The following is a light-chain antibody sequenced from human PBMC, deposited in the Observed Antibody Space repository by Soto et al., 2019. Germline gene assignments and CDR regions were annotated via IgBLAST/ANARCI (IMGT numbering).Light chain of an antibody. CDR2: KVV. CDR3: KSYAGSNTYV. V-gene: IGLV2-8*01. J-gene: IGLJ1*01. Sequence: QSALTQPPSASGSPGQSVTISCTGTINDIGVYDFVSWYQHHPGKAPRLIIYKVVQRPSGVPDRFSGSKSGNTASLTVSGLQAADEADYFCKSYAGSNTYVFGSGTKLTVL. CDR1: INDIGVYDF.